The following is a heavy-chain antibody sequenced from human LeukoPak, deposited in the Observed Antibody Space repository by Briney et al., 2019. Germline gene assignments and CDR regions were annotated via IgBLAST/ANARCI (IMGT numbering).Heavy chain of an antibody. CDR1: GYTFTGHY. CDR2: INPNSGDT. V-gene: IGHV1-2*02. D-gene: IGHD3-22*01. Sequence: ASVKVSCKASGYTFTGHYMHWVRQAPGQGLEWMGWINPNSGDTNYAQKFQGRVTMTRDTSISTVYMELRRLRYDDTAVYYCAKGPYYDSSGYHNYWGQGTLVTVSS. J-gene: IGHJ4*02. CDR3: AKGPYYDSSGYHNY.